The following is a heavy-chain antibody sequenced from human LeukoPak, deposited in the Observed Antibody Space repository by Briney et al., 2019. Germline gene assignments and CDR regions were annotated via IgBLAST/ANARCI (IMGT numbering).Heavy chain of an antibody. J-gene: IGHJ4*02. CDR1: GFTFSTFW. CDR3: VRGGL. Sequence: GGSLRLSCAASGFTFSTFWMYWVRQLPGKGLVWVARINHDATTTIYADSVKGRFAISRDNAKNTLYLQMNSLRAEDAGVYYCVRGGLWGQGTLVTVSS. CDR2: INHDATTT. D-gene: IGHD3-10*01. V-gene: IGHV3-74*01.